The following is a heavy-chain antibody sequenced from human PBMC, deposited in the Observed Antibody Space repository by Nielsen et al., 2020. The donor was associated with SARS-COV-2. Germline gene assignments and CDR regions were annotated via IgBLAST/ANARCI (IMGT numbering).Heavy chain of an antibody. CDR2: INAYGGGT. J-gene: IGHJ6*02. CDR1: GYTFTDYD. Sequence: ASVKVSCKASGYTFTDYDIHWVRQAPGQGLEWRGRINAYGGGTNDAQKFQGTVTMTRDASISTVYMELTSDDTAVYYCARARATIFGLVMSYGMDVWGQGTTVAVSS. V-gene: IGHV1-2*06. CDR3: ARARATIFGLVMSYGMDV. D-gene: IGHD3/OR15-3a*01.